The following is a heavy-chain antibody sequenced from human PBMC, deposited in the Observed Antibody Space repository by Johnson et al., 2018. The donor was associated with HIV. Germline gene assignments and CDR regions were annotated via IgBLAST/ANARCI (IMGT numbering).Heavy chain of an antibody. CDR2: IKQDGSEK. Sequence: MQLVESGGGVVRHGGSLRLSCAASGFTFSIYGMHWVRQAPGKGLEWVANIKQDGSEKYYVDSVKGRFTISRDNAKNSLYLQMNSLRAEDTAVYYCARERASSAFDIWGQGTMVTVSS. CDR3: ARERASSAFDI. J-gene: IGHJ3*02. CDR1: GFTFSIYG. V-gene: IGHV3-7*01.